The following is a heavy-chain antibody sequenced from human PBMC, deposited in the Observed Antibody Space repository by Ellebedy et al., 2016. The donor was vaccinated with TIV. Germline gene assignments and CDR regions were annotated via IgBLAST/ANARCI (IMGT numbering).Heavy chain of an antibody. J-gene: IGHJ3*02. Sequence: AASVKVSCKASGGTFSSYSINWVRQAPGQGLEWMGRIIPILDITNYAQNFQGRVTITADKSTSTAYMELSSLRSEDTAVYYCARAPPPRGDRSDDAFDIWGQGTMVTVSS. CDR1: GGTFSSYS. V-gene: IGHV1-69*04. CDR2: IIPILDIT. CDR3: ARAPPPRGDRSDDAFDI. D-gene: IGHD7-27*01.